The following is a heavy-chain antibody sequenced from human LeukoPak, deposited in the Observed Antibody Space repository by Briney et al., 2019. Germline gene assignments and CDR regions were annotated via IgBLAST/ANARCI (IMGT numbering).Heavy chain of an antibody. V-gene: IGHV4-59*01. Sequence: PSETLSLTCTVSGGSISSYYWSWIRQPPGKGLEWIGYIYYSGSTNYNPSLKSRVTISVDTSKNQFSLKLSSVTAADTAVYYCARVVYTGYDFRGAMDVWGKGTTVTVSS. J-gene: IGHJ6*03. CDR3: ARVVYTGYDFRGAMDV. D-gene: IGHD5-12*01. CDR1: GGSISSYY. CDR2: IYYSGST.